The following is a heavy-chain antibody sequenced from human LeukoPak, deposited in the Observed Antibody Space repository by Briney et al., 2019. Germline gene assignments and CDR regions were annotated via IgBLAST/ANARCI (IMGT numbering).Heavy chain of an antibody. Sequence: SETLSLTCTVSGGSISSYYWSWVRQPPGKGLEWIGYIYYSGSTNYNPSLKSRVAISVDTSKNQFSLKLSSVTAADTAVYYCARDTGSYSFDYWGQGTLVTVSS. CDR1: GGSISSYY. CDR3: ARDTGSYSFDY. J-gene: IGHJ4*02. V-gene: IGHV4-59*01. CDR2: IYYSGST. D-gene: IGHD1-26*01.